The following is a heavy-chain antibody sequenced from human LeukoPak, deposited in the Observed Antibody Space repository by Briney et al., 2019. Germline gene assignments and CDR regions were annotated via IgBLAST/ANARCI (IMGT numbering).Heavy chain of an antibody. Sequence: PSETLSLTCAVYGGSFSGYYWSWIRQPPGKGLEWIGEISHSGSTNYNPSLKSRVTISVDTSKNQFSLKLSSVTAADTAVYYCARGPVVPAALYYYYGMDVWGQGTTVTVSS. CDR3: ARGPVVPAALYYYYGMDV. CDR2: ISHSGST. V-gene: IGHV4-34*01. J-gene: IGHJ6*02. D-gene: IGHD2-2*01. CDR1: GGSFSGYY.